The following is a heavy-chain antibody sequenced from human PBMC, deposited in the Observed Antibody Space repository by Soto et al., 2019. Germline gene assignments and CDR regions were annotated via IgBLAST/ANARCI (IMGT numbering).Heavy chain of an antibody. Sequence: QVQLQESGPGLVKPSQTLSLTCTVSGGSMNSGGYCWNWIRQHPGEGLEWIGCISYGGTTSYNPSPKSRLTISVDTSKNQFSLMLNSVTAADTAVYYCSRGILVWGQGTLITVSS. D-gene: IGHD2-15*01. J-gene: IGHJ4*02. V-gene: IGHV4-31*03. CDR3: SRGILV. CDR1: GGSMNSGGYC. CDR2: ISYGGTT.